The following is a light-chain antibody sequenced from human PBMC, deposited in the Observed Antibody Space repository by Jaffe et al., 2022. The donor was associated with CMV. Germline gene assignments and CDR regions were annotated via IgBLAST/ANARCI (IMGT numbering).Light chain of an antibody. CDR3: MQGTHWPPMYT. J-gene: IGKJ2*01. CDR1: QSLVDSDGNTY. CDR2: KVS. V-gene: IGKV2-30*01. Sequence: DVVVTQSPLSLPVTLGQPASISCRSSQSLVDSDGNTYLNWFYQRPGQSPRRLIYKVSNRDSGVPDRFSGSGSGTDFTLKISRVEAEDVGVYYCMQGTHWPPMYTFGQGTKLEIK.